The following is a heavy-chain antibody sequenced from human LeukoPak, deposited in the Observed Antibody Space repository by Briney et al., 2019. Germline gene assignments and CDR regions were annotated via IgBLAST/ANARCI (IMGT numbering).Heavy chain of an antibody. D-gene: IGHD3-22*01. CDR3: ARGLNYAGSGYYFDS. V-gene: IGHV4-34*01. Sequence: SETLSLTCAVYGGSFSGYYWSWIRQPPGKGLEWIGEINHRGSTNYNPSLKSRVTISVDTSKNQFSLKLSSVTAADTAVYYCARGLNYAGSGYYFDSWGPGTVVTVSS. J-gene: IGHJ4*02. CDR1: GGSFSGYY. CDR2: INHRGST.